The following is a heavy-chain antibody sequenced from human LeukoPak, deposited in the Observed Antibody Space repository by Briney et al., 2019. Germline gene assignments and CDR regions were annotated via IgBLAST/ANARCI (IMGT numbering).Heavy chain of an antibody. CDR2: MNPSGGRT. Sequence: MNPSGGRTSYAQKFQGRVTMTRDTSTSTVYMELSSLRSEDTAVYYCARGGKWLSAMIVVVITSDAFDIWGQGTMVTVSS. J-gene: IGHJ3*02. D-gene: IGHD3-22*01. CDR3: ARGGKWLSAMIVVVITSDAFDI. V-gene: IGHV1-46*01.